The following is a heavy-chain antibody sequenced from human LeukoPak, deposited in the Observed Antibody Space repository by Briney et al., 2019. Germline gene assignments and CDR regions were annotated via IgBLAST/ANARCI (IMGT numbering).Heavy chain of an antibody. V-gene: IGHV4-59*01. CDR2: IYYSGST. CDR3: AREFRWFGEFDY. Sequence: SETLSLTCTVSGGSISSYYWSWIRQPPGKGLEGIGYIYYSGSTNYNPSLKSRVTISVDTSKNQFSLKLSSVTAADTAVYYCAREFRWFGEFDYWGQGTLVTVSS. D-gene: IGHD3-10*01. CDR1: GGSISSYY. J-gene: IGHJ4*02.